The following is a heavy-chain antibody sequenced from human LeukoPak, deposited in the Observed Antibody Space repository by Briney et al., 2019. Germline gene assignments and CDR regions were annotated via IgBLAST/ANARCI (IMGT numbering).Heavy chain of an antibody. CDR2: INGIGGST. Sequence: GGSLRLSCAASGFTFSSYAMSWVRQAPGKGLEWVSAINGIGGSTYYADSVKGRFIISRDNSKNTVYLQMNSLRGEDTAVYYCAKDDRWLQFCCWGQGTLVTVSA. CDR3: AKDDRWLQFCC. CDR1: GFTFSSYA. D-gene: IGHD5-24*01. V-gene: IGHV3-23*01. J-gene: IGHJ4*02.